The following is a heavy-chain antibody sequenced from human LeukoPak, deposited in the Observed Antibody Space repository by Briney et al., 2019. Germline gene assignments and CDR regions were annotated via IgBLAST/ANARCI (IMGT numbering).Heavy chain of an antibody. CDR3: VKETPDDSYGYHDY. D-gene: IGHD5-18*01. V-gene: IGHV3-64D*06. J-gene: IGHJ4*02. Sequence: GGSLRLSCSASGFTFSSYAMHWVRQAPGKGLEYVSAISSDGGSTYYADSVKGRFTISRDNSKNTLYLQMSSLRAEDTAVYYCVKETPDDSYGYHDYWGQGTLVTVSS. CDR2: ISSDGGST. CDR1: GFTFSSYA.